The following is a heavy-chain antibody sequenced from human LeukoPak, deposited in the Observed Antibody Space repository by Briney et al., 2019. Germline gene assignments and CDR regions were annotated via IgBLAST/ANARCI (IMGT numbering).Heavy chain of an antibody. V-gene: IGHV4-59*01. CDR1: GGSISSYY. CDR2: IYYSGSS. D-gene: IGHD3-10*01. CDR3: AREPRYRSGSYDY. J-gene: IGHJ4*02. Sequence: PSETLSLTCTVSGGSISSYYWSWIRQPPGKGLEWSGYIYYSGSSNYNPSLKRRVTISVDKSKNQFSLKLSSVTAADTAVYYCAREPRYRSGSYDYWGQGTLVTVSS.